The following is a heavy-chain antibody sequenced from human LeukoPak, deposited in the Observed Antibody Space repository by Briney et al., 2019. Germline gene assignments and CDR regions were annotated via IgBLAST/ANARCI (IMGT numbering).Heavy chain of an antibody. D-gene: IGHD3-10*01. CDR2: INPNSGGT. CDR3: ARARLLWFGETEWFDP. V-gene: IGHV1-2*02. CDR1: GYTFTGYY. Sequence: ASVKVSCKASGYTFTGYYMHWVRQAPGQGLEWMGWINPNSGGTNYAQKFQGRVTMTRDTSISTAYMELSRLRSDDTAVYYCARARLLWFGETEWFDPWDQGTLVTVSS. J-gene: IGHJ5*02.